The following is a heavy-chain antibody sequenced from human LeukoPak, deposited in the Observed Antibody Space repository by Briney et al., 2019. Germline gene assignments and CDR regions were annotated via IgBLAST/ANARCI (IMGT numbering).Heavy chain of an antibody. CDR3: AKARGLIGSAFDI. V-gene: IGHV3-43*01. D-gene: IGHD1-26*01. CDR2: VSWDGDTT. J-gene: IGHJ3*02. CDR1: GFTFDDYI. Sequence: GGSLRLSCAASGFTFDDYIMHWVRQAPGKGLEWVPLVSWDGDTTYYADSVKGRFTISRDNSKNSLYLQMNSLRTEDTALYYCAKARGLIGSAFDIWGQGTMVTVSS.